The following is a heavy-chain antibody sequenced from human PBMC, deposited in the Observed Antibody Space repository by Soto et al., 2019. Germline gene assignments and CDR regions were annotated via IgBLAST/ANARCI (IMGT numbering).Heavy chain of an antibody. J-gene: IGHJ6*02. V-gene: IGHV3-33*01. CDR2: IWYDGSNK. CDR1: GFTFSSYG. Sequence: GGSLRLSCAASGFTFSSYGMHWVRQAPGKGLEWVAVIWYDGSNKYYADSVKGRFTISRDNSKHTLYLQMNSLRAEDTAVLYFARVFAVAVPYYNYYGMDVWGQGTTVTVSS. CDR3: ARVFAVAVPYYNYYGMDV. D-gene: IGHD6-19*01.